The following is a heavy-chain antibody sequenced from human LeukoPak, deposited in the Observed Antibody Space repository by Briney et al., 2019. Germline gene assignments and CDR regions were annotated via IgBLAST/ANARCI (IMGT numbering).Heavy chain of an antibody. CDR2: INHSGST. CDR3: ARALYYYGSGSHLY. Sequence: SETLSLTCAVYGGSFSGYYWSWIRQPPVKGLEWIGEINHSGSTNYNPSLKSRVTISVDTSKNQFSLKLSSVTAADTAVYYCARALYYYGSGSHLYWGQGTLVTVSS. J-gene: IGHJ4*02. D-gene: IGHD3-10*01. CDR1: GGSFSGYY. V-gene: IGHV4-34*01.